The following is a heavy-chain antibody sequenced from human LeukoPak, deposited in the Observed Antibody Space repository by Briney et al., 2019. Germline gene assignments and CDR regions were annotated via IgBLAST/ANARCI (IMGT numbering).Heavy chain of an antibody. D-gene: IGHD2-15*01. CDR1: GFTFSTYS. CDR2: ISSSTTYI. Sequence: GGSLRLSCAASGFTFSTYSMNWVRQAPGKGLEWVSYISSSTTYIYYADSVKGRFTISRDNAKNSLYLQMNSLRAEDTSVYYCARDRGYCSGGSCYSNAFDISGQGTMVTVSS. J-gene: IGHJ3*02. CDR3: ARDRGYCSGGSCYSNAFDI. V-gene: IGHV3-21*01.